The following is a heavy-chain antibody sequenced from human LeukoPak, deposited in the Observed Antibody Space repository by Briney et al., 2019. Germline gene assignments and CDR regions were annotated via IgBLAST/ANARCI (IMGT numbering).Heavy chain of an antibody. CDR2: INPNSGGT. V-gene: IGHV1-2*04. Sequence: ASVKVSCKASGYTFTGYYMHWVRQAPGQGLEWMGWINPNSGGTNYAQEFQGWVTMTRDTSISTAYMELSRLRSDDTAVYYCARSRPSLAIAADNWLDPWGQGTLVTVSS. CDR3: ARSRPSLAIAADNWLDP. CDR1: GYTFTGYY. J-gene: IGHJ5*02. D-gene: IGHD6-13*01.